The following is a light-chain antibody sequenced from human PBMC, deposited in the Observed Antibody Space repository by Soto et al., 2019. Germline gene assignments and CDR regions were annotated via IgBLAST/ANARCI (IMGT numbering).Light chain of an antibody. Sequence: DIMLIPSPHSLSQSMGARATINCQASQSVLYSSNSENYLAWYQQKPGQSPNLLIYGASTRESGVPDRFNGSGSGTDFTLTISSLQAEDVAVYYCQQYYATPWTFGQGTKVDIK. J-gene: IGKJ1*01. V-gene: IGKV4-1*01. CDR2: GAS. CDR1: QSVLYSSNSENY. CDR3: QQYYATPWT.